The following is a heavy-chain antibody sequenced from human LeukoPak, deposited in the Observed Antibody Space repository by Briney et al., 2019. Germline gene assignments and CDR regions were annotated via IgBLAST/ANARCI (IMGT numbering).Heavy chain of an antibody. V-gene: IGHV4-59*01. CDR1: GGSFSSYY. J-gene: IGHJ4*02. CDR2: IYYSGST. D-gene: IGHD1-26*01. CDR3: ARGVVGATAGNLFDY. Sequence: SETLSLTCAVYGGSFSSYYWSWIRQPPGKGLEWIGYIYYSGSTNYNPSLKSRVTISVDTSKNQFSLKLSSVTAADTAVYYCARGVVGATAGNLFDYWGQGTLVTVSS.